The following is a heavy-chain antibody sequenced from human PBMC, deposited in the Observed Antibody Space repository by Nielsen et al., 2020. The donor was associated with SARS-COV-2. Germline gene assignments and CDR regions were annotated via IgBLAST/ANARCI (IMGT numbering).Heavy chain of an antibody. CDR2: INPSGGST. V-gene: IGHV1-46*01. J-gene: IGHJ5*02. CDR3: ARGDYNWNDAYNWFDP. D-gene: IGHD1-1*01. Sequence: ASVKVSCKASGYTFTSYYMHWVRQAPGQGLEWMGIINPSGGSTNYAQKFQGRVTMTRDTSTSTVYMELSSLRSEDTAVYYCARGDYNWNDAYNWFDPWGQGTLVTVSS. CDR1: GYTFTSYY.